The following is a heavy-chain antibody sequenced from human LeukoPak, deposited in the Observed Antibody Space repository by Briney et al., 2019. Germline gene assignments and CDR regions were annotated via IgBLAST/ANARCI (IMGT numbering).Heavy chain of an antibody. V-gene: IGHV4-59*01. CDR1: GGSISSYY. CDR2: IYYSGST. D-gene: IGHD2-15*01. CDR3: ARGNCSGGSCYSLNY. Sequence: SETLSLTCTVSGGSISSYYWSWIRQPPGKGLEWIGYIYYSGSTNYNPSLKNRVTISVDTSKNQFSLKLSSVTAADTAVYYCARGNCSGGSCYSLNYWGQGTLVTVSS. J-gene: IGHJ4*02.